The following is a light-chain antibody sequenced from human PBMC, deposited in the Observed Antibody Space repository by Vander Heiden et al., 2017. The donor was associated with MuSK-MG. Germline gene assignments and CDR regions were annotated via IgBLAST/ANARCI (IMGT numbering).Light chain of an antibody. CDR2: SAS. J-gene: IGKJ3*01. V-gene: IGKV1-39*01. CDR1: QNIDDF. Sequence: DIQMTQSPSPLSASVGDRVTITCRASQNIDDFLYWFQQRPGRAPRLLIYSASSLQSGVPSRFSGRASGTEFTLTISRLQPDDFATYYCQQAFQTPFIFGPGTKLDI. CDR3: QQAFQTPFI.